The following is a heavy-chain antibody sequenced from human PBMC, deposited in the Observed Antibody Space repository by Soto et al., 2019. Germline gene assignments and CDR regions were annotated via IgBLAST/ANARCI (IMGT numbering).Heavy chain of an antibody. V-gene: IGHV4-30-2*01. CDR2: IYHSGST. CDR1: GGSISSGGYS. Sequence: QLQLQESGSGLVKPSQTLSLTCAVSGGSISSGGYSWSWIRQPPGKGLEWIGYIYHSGSTYYNPSLTRRATXAXAXXTNQFPLTLTTVTAAAPAVYYCAATGGWGAVAAGYWGQGTLVPVSS. D-gene: IGHD6-19*01. CDR3: AATGGWGAVAAGY. J-gene: IGHJ4*02.